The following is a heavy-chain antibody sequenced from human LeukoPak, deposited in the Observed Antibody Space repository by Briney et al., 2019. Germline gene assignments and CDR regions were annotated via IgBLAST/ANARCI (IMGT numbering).Heavy chain of an antibody. V-gene: IGHV4-59*01. CDR3: AKGRKDFDTNLGPFDS. J-gene: IGHJ4*02. D-gene: IGHD3-9*01. CDR2: VHDSAGT. Sequence: SETLSLTCTVSGGSINKYYWSWTRQSPGKGLEWLGYVHDSAGTIYNPSLKSRVTISVGTSKTQFSLKVTSVTTADTAVYYCAKGRKDFDTNLGPFDSWGQGILVTVSS. CDR1: GGSINKYY.